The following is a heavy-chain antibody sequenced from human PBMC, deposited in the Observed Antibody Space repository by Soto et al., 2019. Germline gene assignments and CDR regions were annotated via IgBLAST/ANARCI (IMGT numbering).Heavy chain of an antibody. J-gene: IGHJ4*02. CDR2: ISERGDTT. D-gene: IGHD1-1*01. CDR1: GFSISTNA. Sequence: VGSRRLSCAASGFSISTNAMYWVRQAPGKGLEWVSGISERGDTTHYADSVKGRFTISRDTSKNTLYLQLNTLRADDTAVYYCAKDKPGTTSFDYWGQGILVTVSS. CDR3: AKDKPGTTSFDY. V-gene: IGHV3-23*01.